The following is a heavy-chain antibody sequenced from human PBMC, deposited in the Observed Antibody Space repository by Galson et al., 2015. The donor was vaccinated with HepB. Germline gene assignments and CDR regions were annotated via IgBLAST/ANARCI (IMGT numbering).Heavy chain of an antibody. V-gene: IGHV3-48*01. CDR2: ISSSSSTI. D-gene: IGHD2-8*02. J-gene: IGHJ4*02. Sequence: SLRLSCAASGFTFSSYSMNWVRQAPGKGLEWVSYISSSSSTIYYADSVKGRFTISRDNAKNSLYLQMNSLRAEDTTVYYCARTCTGGVCLFDYWGQGTLVTVSS. CDR3: ARTCTGGVCLFDY. CDR1: GFTFSSYS.